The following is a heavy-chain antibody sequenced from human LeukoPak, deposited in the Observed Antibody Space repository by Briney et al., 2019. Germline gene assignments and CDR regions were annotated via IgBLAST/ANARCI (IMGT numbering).Heavy chain of an antibody. J-gene: IGHJ6*03. V-gene: IGHV3-11*01. CDR1: GFTFDDYG. D-gene: IGHD3-9*01. CDR3: ARDARYDILTGYYNYYYYYMDV. CDR2: ISSSGSTI. Sequence: GGSLRLSCAASGFTFDDYGMSWIRQAPGKGLEWVSYISSSGSTIYYADSVKGRFTISRDNAKNSLYLQMNSLRAEDTAVYYCARDARYDILTGYYNYYYYYMDVWGKGTTVTISS.